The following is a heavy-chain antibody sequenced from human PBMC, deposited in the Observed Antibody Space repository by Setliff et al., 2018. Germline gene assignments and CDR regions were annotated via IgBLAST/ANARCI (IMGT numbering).Heavy chain of an antibody. CDR2: INPDTGDT. D-gene: IGHD1-7*01. J-gene: IGHJ4*02. CDR3: ARSTNYGMRFWFDN. Sequence: GASVKVSCKASGYSFTVFGISWVRQAPGQGLEWMGWINPDTGDTHYPVNFQGRVTMTRDTSISTGSMELSRLRSDDTAVYFCARSTNYGMRFWFDNWGQGALVTVSS. CDR1: GYSFTVFG. V-gene: IGHV1-2*02.